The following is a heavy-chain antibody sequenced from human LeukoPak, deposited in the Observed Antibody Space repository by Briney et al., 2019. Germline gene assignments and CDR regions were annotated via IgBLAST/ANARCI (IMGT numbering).Heavy chain of an antibody. D-gene: IGHD2-2*01. CDR1: GYTLTSYG. CDR2: ISAYNGNT. V-gene: IGHV1-18*04. J-gene: IGHJ4*02. Sequence: ASVKVSCKASGYTLTSYGISWVRQAPGQGLEWMGWISAYNGNTNYAQKLQGRVTMTTDTPTSTAYMELRSLRSDDTAVYYCAREPGYCSSTSCYRYFDYWGQGTLVTVSS. CDR3: AREPGYCSSTSCYRYFDY.